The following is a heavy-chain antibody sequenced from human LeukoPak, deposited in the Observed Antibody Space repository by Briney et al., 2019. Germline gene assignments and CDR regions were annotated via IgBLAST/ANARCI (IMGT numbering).Heavy chain of an antibody. V-gene: IGHV4-39*01. J-gene: IGHJ4*02. D-gene: IGHD2-2*01. Sequence: PSETLSLTCTVSGGSISSSSYYWGWIRQPPGKGLEWIGSIYYSGSTYYNPSLKSRVTISVDTSKNQFSLKLSSVTAADTAVYYCAKGYCRGNSCYDDRGAFDYWGQGTLVTVSS. CDR2: IYYSGST. CDR1: GGSISSSSYY. CDR3: AKGYCRGNSCYDDRGAFDY.